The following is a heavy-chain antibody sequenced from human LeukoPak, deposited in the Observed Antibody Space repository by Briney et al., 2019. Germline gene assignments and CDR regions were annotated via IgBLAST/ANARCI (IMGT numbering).Heavy chain of an antibody. CDR2: ICYSGST. J-gene: IGHJ3*02. Sequence: PSETLSLTCTVSGGSISSYYWSWIRQPPGKGLEWIGYICYSGSTNYNPSLKSRVTISVDTSKNQFSLKLSSVTAADTAVYYCARGAYMTTNAFDIWGQGTMVTVSS. CDR1: GGSISSYY. CDR3: ARGAYMTTNAFDI. D-gene: IGHD4-11*01. V-gene: IGHV4-59*01.